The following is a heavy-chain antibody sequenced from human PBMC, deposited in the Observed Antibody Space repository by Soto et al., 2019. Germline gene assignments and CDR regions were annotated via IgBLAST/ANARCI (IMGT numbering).Heavy chain of an antibody. CDR2: IYHSGST. V-gene: IGHV4-30-2*01. D-gene: IGHD4-17*01. CDR1: GGSISSGGYS. CDR3: ARGMTTVTTFDY. Sequence: SETLSLTCAVSGGSISSGGYSCNWIRQPPGKGLEWIGYIYHSGSTYYNPSLKSRVTISVYRSKNQFSLKLSSVTAADTAVYYCARGMTTVTTFDYWGQGTLVTVSS. J-gene: IGHJ4*02.